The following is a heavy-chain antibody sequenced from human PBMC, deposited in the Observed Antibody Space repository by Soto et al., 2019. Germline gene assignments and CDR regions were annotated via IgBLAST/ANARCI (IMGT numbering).Heavy chain of an antibody. D-gene: IGHD3-10*01. CDR1: GFTFSLYS. J-gene: IGHJ6*02. Sequence: EVQLVESGGGLVQPGGSLRLSCAASGFTFSLYSMSWVRQAPGKGLEWVSYISRSSTGIHYAASVKGRFTISRDDATNSMQLQMNSLRDGDTGVYYCARAVTWGLDVWGQGTTVSISS. CDR3: ARAVTWGLDV. V-gene: IGHV3-48*02. CDR2: ISRSSTGI.